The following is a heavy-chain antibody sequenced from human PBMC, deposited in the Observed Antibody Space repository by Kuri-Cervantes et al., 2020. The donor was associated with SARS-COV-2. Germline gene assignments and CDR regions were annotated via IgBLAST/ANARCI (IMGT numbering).Heavy chain of an antibody. CDR2: ISSSSSYI. Sequence: GESLKISCAASGFTFSSYSMNWVRQAPGKGLEWVSSISSSSSYIYYADSVKGRFTISRDNAKNSLYLQMDSLRAEDTAVYYCARTTGDPTCYYYGMDVWGQGTTVTVSS. V-gene: IGHV3-21*01. CDR1: GFTFSSYS. D-gene: IGHD7-27*01. J-gene: IGHJ6*02. CDR3: ARTTGDPTCYYYGMDV.